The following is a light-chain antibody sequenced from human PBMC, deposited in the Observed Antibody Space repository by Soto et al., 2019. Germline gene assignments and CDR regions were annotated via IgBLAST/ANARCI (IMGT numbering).Light chain of an antibody. Sequence: EIALTQSPDTLSLSSGERATISCRASQSVSSYLAWYQQKPGQAPRLLIYDASNRATGIPARFSGSGSGTDFTLTISSLEPEDSAVYYCQQYNNWPLWTFGQGTKVDIK. V-gene: IGKV3-11*01. CDR3: QQYNNWPLWT. J-gene: IGKJ1*01. CDR1: QSVSSY. CDR2: DAS.